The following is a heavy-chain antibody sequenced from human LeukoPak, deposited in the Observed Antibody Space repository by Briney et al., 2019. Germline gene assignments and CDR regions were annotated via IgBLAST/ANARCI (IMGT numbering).Heavy chain of an antibody. J-gene: IGHJ4*02. D-gene: IGHD5-24*01. CDR3: ARETRVRWTDY. CDR2: ISSSGSTI. Sequence: GGSLRLSCAASGFTFSSPSMNWVRQAPGKGLEWVSYISSSGSTIYYADSVKGRFTISRDNAKNSLYLQMNSLRAEDTAVYYCARETRVRWTDYWGQGILVTVSS. V-gene: IGHV3-48*04. CDR1: GFTFSSPS.